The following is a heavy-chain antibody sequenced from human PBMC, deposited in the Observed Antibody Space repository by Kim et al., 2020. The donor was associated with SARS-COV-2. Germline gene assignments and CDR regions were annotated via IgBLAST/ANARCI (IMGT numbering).Heavy chain of an antibody. D-gene: IGHD1-7*01. J-gene: IGHJ4*02. V-gene: IGHV3-23*01. CDR1: GFTFSSYA. CDR3: AYLLTGTPGY. CDR2: ISGSGGST. Sequence: GGSLRLSCAASGFTFSSYAMSWVRQAPGKGLEWVSTISGSGGSTIYADSVKGRFTISRDESKNTLYLQMYSLRAEDTAVYYCAYLLTGTPGYWGQGTLVTVSS.